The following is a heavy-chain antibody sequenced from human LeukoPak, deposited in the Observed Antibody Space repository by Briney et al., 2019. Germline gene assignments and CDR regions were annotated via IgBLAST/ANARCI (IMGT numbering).Heavy chain of an antibody. V-gene: IGHV1-2*02. CDR1: GYTFTGYY. D-gene: IGHD1-26*01. Sequence: ASVKVSCKASGYTFTGYYMHWVRQAPGQGLEWMGWINPNSGGTNYAQKFQGRVTMTRDTSISTAYMELSRLRSDDTAVYYCAREGGRELAYYYYYYYMDVWGKGTTVTVSS. CDR3: AREGGRELAYYYYYYYMDV. J-gene: IGHJ6*03. CDR2: INPNSGGT.